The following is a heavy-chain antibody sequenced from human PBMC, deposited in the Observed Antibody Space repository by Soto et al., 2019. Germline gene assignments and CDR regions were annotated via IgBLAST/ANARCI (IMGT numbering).Heavy chain of an antibody. D-gene: IGHD2-2*01. Sequence: PGGSLRLSCAASGFTFISYAMSWVLQAPGKGLEWVSAISGSGGSTYYADSVKGRFTISRDNSKNTLYLQMNSLRAEDTAVYYCAKDLLSGRVPAANGNWFDPWGQGTLVTVSS. CDR2: ISGSGGST. CDR1: GFTFISYA. CDR3: AKDLLSGRVPAANGNWFDP. V-gene: IGHV3-23*01. J-gene: IGHJ5*02.